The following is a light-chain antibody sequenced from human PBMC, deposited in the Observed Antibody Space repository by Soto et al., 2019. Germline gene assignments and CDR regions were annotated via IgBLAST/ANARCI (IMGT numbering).Light chain of an antibody. V-gene: IGKV2-28*01. J-gene: IGKJ5*01. CDR2: AAA. Sequence: DIVMTQSPLSLPVTPGEPASISCRSSQSLLHSNAFNYLDGYLQKTRNDANVLIYAAANLQTWVPSRFSSRGAGTDFTLTINSRQPEDFATYSCQQSYSTPITFGQGTRLEIK. CDR3: QQSYSTPIT. CDR1: QSLLHSNAFNY.